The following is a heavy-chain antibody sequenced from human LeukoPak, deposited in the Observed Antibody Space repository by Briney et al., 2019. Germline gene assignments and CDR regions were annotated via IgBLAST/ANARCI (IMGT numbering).Heavy chain of an antibody. CDR2: INPNTGNA. V-gene: IGHV1-2*02. J-gene: IGHJ4*02. D-gene: IGHD2-15*01. CDR3: AREGSSNFDY. CDR1: GSTFTFSGYY. Sequence: GASVKVSCKASGSTFTFSGYYIHWMRQAPGQGLEWMGGINPNTGNAVSVPKFQGRVALTRDTSISTLYMELSGLRSDDTAVYYCAREGSSNFDYWGQGTQVTVSS.